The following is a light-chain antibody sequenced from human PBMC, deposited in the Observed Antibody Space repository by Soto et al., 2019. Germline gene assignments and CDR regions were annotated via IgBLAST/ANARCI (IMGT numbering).Light chain of an antibody. CDR2: EVS. J-gene: IGLJ2*01. Sequence: QSALTQPPSASGSPGQSATISCTGTSSDVGFYNYVSWYQQHPGRAPKLVIYEVSKRPSGVPDRFSGSKSGNTASLTVSGLQAEDEADYYCSSYAGSNKFVVFGGGTKLTVL. CDR3: SSYAGSNKFVV. V-gene: IGLV2-8*01. CDR1: SSDVGFYNY.